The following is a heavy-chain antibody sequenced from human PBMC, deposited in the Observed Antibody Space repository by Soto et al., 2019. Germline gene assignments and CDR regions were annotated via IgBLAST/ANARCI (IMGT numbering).Heavy chain of an antibody. CDR2: ISSSGSTI. D-gene: IGHD3-10*01. Sequence: NPEVTLRLSCAASGFTFSDYYMSWIRQAPGKGLEWVSYISSSGSTIYYADSVTGRFTISRDNAKNSLYLQMNSLRAEATAVVDGAAYYGSGKSLYPWGQGSLVRVSS. CDR1: GFTFSDYY. V-gene: IGHV3-11*01. CDR3: AAYYGSGKSLYP. J-gene: IGHJ5*02.